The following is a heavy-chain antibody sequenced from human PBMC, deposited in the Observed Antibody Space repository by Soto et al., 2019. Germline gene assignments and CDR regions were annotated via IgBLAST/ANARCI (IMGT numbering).Heavy chain of an antibody. CDR1: GYTFTSYG. CDR3: ARDRGAYGRDV. V-gene: IGHV1-18*01. Sequence: QVQLVQSGAEVKKPGASVKVSCKASGYTFTSYGISWVRQAPGQGLEWMGWISAYNGNTNYAQKLQGRVTMTTDTSTSTASMELRSLRSDATAGYCWARDRGAYGRDVWGQGTTGTVSS. J-gene: IGHJ6*02. CDR2: ISAYNGNT.